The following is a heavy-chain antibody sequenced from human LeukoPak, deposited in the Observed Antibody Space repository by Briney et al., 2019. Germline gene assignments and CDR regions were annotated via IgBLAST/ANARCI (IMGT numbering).Heavy chain of an antibody. J-gene: IGHJ5*02. V-gene: IGHV6-1*01. Sequence: SQTLSLTCAISGDSVSSNSAAWNWIRQSPSRGLEWLGRTYYRSKWYNDYAVSVKSRITINPDTSKNQFSLKLSSVTAADTAVYYCARDVVVPAAIGNWFDPWGQGTLVTVSS. CDR1: GDSVSSNSAA. CDR2: TYYRSKWYN. CDR3: ARDVVVPAAIGNWFDP. D-gene: IGHD2-2*01.